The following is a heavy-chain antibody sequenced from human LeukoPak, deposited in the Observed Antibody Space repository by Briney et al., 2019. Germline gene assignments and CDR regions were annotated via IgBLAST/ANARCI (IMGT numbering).Heavy chain of an antibody. CDR2: IYYSGST. D-gene: IGHD3-22*01. CDR3: ARDQRNYDSSGPNYYFDY. J-gene: IGHJ4*02. Sequence: PSETLSLTCTVSGGSISSYYWSWIRQPPGKGLEWIGYIYYSGSTNYNPSLKSRVTISVDTSKNQFSLKLSSVTAADTAVYYCARDQRNYDSSGPNYYFDYWGQGTLVTVSS. V-gene: IGHV4-59*01. CDR1: GGSISSYY.